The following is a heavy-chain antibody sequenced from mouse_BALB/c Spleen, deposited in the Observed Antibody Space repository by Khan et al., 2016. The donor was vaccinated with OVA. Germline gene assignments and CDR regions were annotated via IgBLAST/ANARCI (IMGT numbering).Heavy chain of an antibody. J-gene: IGHJ3*01. Sequence: VQLKESGPGLVKPSQSLSLTCTVTGYSITSDYAWNWIRQFPGNKLEWMGYISYSGSTTNNPSLKSRISITRDTSKNQFFLQLNSVTTEDTATYYCARWITYWGQGTLVTVAA. CDR3: ARWITY. V-gene: IGHV3-2*02. CDR2: ISYSGST. CDR1: GYSITSDYA.